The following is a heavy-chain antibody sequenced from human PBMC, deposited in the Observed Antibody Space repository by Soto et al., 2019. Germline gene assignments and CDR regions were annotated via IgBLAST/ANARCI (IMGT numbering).Heavy chain of an antibody. D-gene: IGHD2-15*01. Sequence: ASVKVSCKASGYTFTSYAMHWVRQAPGQRLEWMGWINAGNGNTKYSQKFQGRVTITTDTSTSTAYMELSSLRSEDTAVYYCARSPSGYCSDGSCQYFQHWGQGTLVSIS. CDR1: GYTFTSYA. CDR2: INAGNGNT. J-gene: IGHJ1*01. CDR3: ARSPSGYCSDGSCQYFQH. V-gene: IGHV1-3*01.